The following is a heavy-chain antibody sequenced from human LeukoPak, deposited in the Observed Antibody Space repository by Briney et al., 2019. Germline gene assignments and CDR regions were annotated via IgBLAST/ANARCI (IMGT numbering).Heavy chain of an antibody. CDR3: VNTYGSGSYPFDY. V-gene: IGHV3-64D*09. Sequence: GGSLRLSRSASGFNFRSYDMHWVRQASGKGLEYVSDISSNGGSTYYADSVKGRFTISRDNSKNTLYLQMSSLRAEDTAVYYCVNTYGSGSYPFDYWGQGTLVTVSS. J-gene: IGHJ4*02. CDR1: GFNFRSYD. CDR2: ISSNGGST. D-gene: IGHD3-10*01.